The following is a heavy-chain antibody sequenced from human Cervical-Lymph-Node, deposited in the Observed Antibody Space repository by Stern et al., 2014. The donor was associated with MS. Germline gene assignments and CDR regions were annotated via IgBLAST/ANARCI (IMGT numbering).Heavy chain of an antibody. J-gene: IGHJ5*02. CDR2: IYPGNSDT. V-gene: IGHV5-51*03. Sequence: VHLLQPGAEVKKPGESLKISCKGSEYNFNTHWIAWVRQMPGKGLEWLGNIYPGNSDTSYNPSLQGQVSISADKSITTAYLHFSSLKASDSAMYFCARHGGPNWNHEAHNWFDPWGQGTLVTVSS. D-gene: IGHD1-14*01. CDR1: EYNFNTHW. CDR3: ARHGGPNWNHEAHNWFDP.